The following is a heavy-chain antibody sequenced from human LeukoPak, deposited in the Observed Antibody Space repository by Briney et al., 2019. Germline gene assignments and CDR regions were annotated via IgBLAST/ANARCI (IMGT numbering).Heavy chain of an antibody. Sequence: GGSLRLSCVASGFTFSNYWMSWVRQAPGKGLEWVAVISYDGSNKYYADSVKGRFTISRDNSKNTLYLQMNSLRAEDTAVYYCASEIIFGSFDYWGQGTLVTVSS. J-gene: IGHJ4*02. D-gene: IGHD3-3*01. CDR3: ASEIIFGSFDY. CDR1: GFTFSNYW. CDR2: ISYDGSNK. V-gene: IGHV3-30*03.